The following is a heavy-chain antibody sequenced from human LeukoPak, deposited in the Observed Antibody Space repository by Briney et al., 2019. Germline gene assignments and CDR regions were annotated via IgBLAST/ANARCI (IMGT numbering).Heavy chain of an antibody. D-gene: IGHD6-13*01. V-gene: IGHV4-59*01. J-gene: IGHJ4*02. CDR1: GGSISGYS. CDR2: IYYSGST. CDR3: ARGLMMAVAGRGEFHY. Sequence: SETLSLTCTVSGGSISGYSWSWLRQPPGKGLEWIGYIYYSGSTNYNPSLKSRVTISVDTSKNQFSLKLSSVTAADTAVYYCARGLMMAVAGRGEFHYWGQGTLVTVSS.